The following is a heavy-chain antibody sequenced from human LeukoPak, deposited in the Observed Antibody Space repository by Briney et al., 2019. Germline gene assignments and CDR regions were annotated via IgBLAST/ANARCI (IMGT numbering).Heavy chain of an antibody. CDR3: AKNLRTSVAGYDY. V-gene: IGHV4-59*01. Sequence: SETLSLTCTVSGGSISSYYWSWIRQPPGKGLEWIGYIYYSGSTNYNPSLKSRVTISVDTSKNQFSLKLSSVTAADTAVYYCAKNLRTSVAGYDYWGQGTLVTVSS. CDR2: IYYSGST. J-gene: IGHJ4*02. CDR1: GGSISSYY. D-gene: IGHD6-19*01.